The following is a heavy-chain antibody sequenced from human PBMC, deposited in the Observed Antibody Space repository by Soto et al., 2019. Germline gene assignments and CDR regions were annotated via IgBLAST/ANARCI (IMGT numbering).Heavy chain of an antibody. CDR2: ISSSSSTI. J-gene: IGHJ4*02. CDR3: ARGEATDRDYDF. Sequence: RGSLRLSCAASGFTFSSYSMNWFRQAPGKGLEWVSYISSSSSTIYYADSVKGRFTISRDNAKNSLYLQMNSLRDEDTAVYYCARGEATDRDYDFRGQGTLGTVSS. CDR1: GFTFSSYS. V-gene: IGHV3-48*02. D-gene: IGHD5-12*01.